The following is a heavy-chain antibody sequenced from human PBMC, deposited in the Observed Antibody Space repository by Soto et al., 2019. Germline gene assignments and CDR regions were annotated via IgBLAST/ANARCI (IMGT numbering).Heavy chain of an antibody. CDR2: MNPNSGNT. Sequence: QVQLVQSGAEVKKPGASVKVSCKASGYTFTSYDINWVRQATGQGLEWMGWMNPNSGNTGYAQKFKGRVTMTRNTSISTAYMELSSLRSEDTAVYYCARGLYSSNNDAFDIWGQGTMVTVSS. D-gene: IGHD6-13*01. J-gene: IGHJ3*02. V-gene: IGHV1-8*01. CDR1: GYTFTSYD. CDR3: ARGLYSSNNDAFDI.